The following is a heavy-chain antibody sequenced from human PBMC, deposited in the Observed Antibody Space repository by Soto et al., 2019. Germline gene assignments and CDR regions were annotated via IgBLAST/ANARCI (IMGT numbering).Heavy chain of an antibody. CDR2: INSDGSST. V-gene: IGHV3-74*01. Sequence: GGSLRLSCAASGFTFSSYWMHWVRQAPGKGLVWVSRINSDGSSTSYADSVKGRFTISRDSAKNTLYLQMNSLRAEDTAVYYCARVLFYYDSSGPQSVSFDFWGQGTLVTVFS. CDR3: ARVLFYYDSSGPQSVSFDF. CDR1: GFTFSSYW. J-gene: IGHJ4*02. D-gene: IGHD3-22*01.